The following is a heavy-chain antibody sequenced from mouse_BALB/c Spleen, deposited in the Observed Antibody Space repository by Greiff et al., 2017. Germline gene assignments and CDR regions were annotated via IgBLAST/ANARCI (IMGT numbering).Heavy chain of an antibody. CDR3: TSIVRRGYFDY. D-gene: IGHD2-5*01. J-gene: IGHJ2*01. V-gene: IGHV5-12-1*01. CDR2: ISSGGGSS. Sequence: EVQVVESGGGLVKPGGSLKLSCAASGFAFSSYDMSWVRQTPEKRLEWVAYISSGGGSSYYPDTVKGRFTISRDNAKNTLYLQMSSLKSEDTAMYYCTSIVRRGYFDYWGQGTTVTVSS. CDR1: GFAFSSYD.